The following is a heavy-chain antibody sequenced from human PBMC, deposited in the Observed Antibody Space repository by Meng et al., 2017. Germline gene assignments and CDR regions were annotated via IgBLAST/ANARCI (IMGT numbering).Heavy chain of an antibody. CDR1: GLNFNSYW. CDR3: ARGMDSSGYYPSL. CDR2: ISGDGSST. D-gene: IGHD3-22*01. J-gene: IGHJ4*02. Sequence: VQLVGSAGVLVKPGGSLRLSCAAFGLNFNSYWMHWVRQAPGKGLVWVSRISGDGSSTIYAESVKGRFTISRDNAKNSLYLQMNSLRAEDTAVYYCARGMDSSGYYPSLWGQGTLVTVSS. V-gene: IGHV3-74*01.